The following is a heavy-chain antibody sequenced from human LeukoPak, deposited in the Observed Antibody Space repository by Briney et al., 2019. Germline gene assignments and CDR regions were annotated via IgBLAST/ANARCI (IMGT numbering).Heavy chain of an antibody. CDR3: AKLAGIRLGEYRFDY. V-gene: IGHV1-69*05. CDR2: IIPIFGTS. D-gene: IGHD3-16*01. J-gene: IGHJ4*02. Sequence: SVKVSCKASGGSFNAYAISWVRQAPGQGLEWMGGIIPIFGTSNYAQKLQGRVTISTDESTSTAYMEVSSLRSEDTAIYYCAKLAGIRLGEYRFDYWGQGTLVTVSS. CDR1: GGSFNAYA.